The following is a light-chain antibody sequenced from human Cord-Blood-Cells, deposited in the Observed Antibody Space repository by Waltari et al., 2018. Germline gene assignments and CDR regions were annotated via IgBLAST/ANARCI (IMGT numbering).Light chain of an antibody. Sequence: IQLTQSPSSLSASVGDRVTITCQASQDISNCLNWYQQKPGKAPKLLIYDAANQDTGVPSRFSGSGSGTDFTCTISSLQPEDISTYYCQQYDNLPYSFGQGTKREIK. CDR3: QQYDNLPYS. J-gene: IGKJ2*03. CDR2: DAA. CDR1: QDISNC. V-gene: IGKV1-33*01.